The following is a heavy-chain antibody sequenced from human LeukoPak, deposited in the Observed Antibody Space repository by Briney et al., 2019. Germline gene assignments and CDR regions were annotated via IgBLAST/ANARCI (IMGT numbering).Heavy chain of an antibody. CDR1: GYTFTSCG. Sequence: GASVKVSCKASGYTFTSCGISWVRQAPGQGLEWMGSISAYNGNTNYAQKLQGRVTMTTDTSTSTAYMELRSLRSDDTAVYYCARDPSITGTAHFDYWGQGTLVTVSS. D-gene: IGHD1-20*01. J-gene: IGHJ4*02. CDR3: ARDPSITGTAHFDY. CDR2: ISAYNGNT. V-gene: IGHV1-18*01.